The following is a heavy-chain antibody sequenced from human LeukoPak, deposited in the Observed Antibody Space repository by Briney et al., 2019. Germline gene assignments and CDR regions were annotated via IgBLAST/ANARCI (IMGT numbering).Heavy chain of an antibody. Sequence: ASVKVSCKASGYTFRSYGISWVRQAPGQGLEWMGWISGYNGYTNYAQNLQGRVTMTTDTSTSTTYMELRSLRSDDTAVYYCARDREAGCSGGSCSVDYWGQGTLVTVSS. CDR1: GYTFRSYG. J-gene: IGHJ4*02. CDR3: ARDREAGCSGGSCSVDY. CDR2: ISGYNGYT. D-gene: IGHD2-15*01. V-gene: IGHV1-18*01.